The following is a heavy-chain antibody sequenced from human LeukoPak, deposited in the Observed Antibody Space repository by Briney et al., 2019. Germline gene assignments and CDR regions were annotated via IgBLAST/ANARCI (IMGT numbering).Heavy chain of an antibody. CDR1: GASISAYH. CDR3: ARDYSYPDY. D-gene: IGHD5-18*01. J-gene: IGHJ4*02. Sequence: SETLSLTCSVSGASISAYHWSWIRQPAGKGLEWIGRIYSSGRTNYIPSLKSRLTMSVNTSKNQFSLKLNSVTAADTAVYYCARDYSYPDYWGQGTLVTVSS. V-gene: IGHV4-4*07. CDR2: IYSSGRT.